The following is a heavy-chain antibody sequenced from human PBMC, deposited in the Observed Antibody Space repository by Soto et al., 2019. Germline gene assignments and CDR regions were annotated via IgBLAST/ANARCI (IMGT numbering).Heavy chain of an antibody. D-gene: IGHD6-13*01. V-gene: IGHV1-46*03. CDR3: ARDLATYSSTFGLKD. Sequence: QVQLVQSGAEVKKPGASVKVSCTASGDTFTSYYMHWVRQAPGQGLEWVGKINPTGRSTSYAQKFQGTVTITRDTSKSTVYMELSSLTSEDTGVYFCARDLATYSSTFGLKDWSPGTLVTVSS. CDR1: GDTFTSYY. J-gene: IGHJ1*01. CDR2: INPTGRST.